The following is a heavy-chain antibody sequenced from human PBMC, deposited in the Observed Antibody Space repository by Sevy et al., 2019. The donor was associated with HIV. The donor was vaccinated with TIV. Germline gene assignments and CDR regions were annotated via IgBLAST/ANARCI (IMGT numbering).Heavy chain of an antibody. CDR3: ARGILGEAYYYYYYGMDV. Sequence: GGSLRLSCAASGFTCSSYWMHWVRQAPGKGLVWVSRINSDGSSTSYADSVKGRFTISRDNAKNTLYLQMNSLRAGDTFVYYCARGILGEAYYYYYYGMDVWGQAITVTVSS. CDR2: INSDGSST. V-gene: IGHV3-74*01. J-gene: IGHJ6*02. D-gene: IGHD3-16*01. CDR1: GFTCSSYW.